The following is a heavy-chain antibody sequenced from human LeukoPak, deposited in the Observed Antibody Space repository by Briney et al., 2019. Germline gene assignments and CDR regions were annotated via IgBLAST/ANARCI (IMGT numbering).Heavy chain of an antibody. D-gene: IGHD2-15*01. Sequence: GGSLRLSCAASGFTFSSYWMNWARQAPGKGLVWVSRIASDGSSTTYADSVKGRFSISRDNAKNTLYLQMNNLRAEDTAVYYCAKTLGYCSAGDCYAFEYWGQGTLVTVSS. J-gene: IGHJ4*02. V-gene: IGHV3-74*01. CDR1: GFTFSSYW. CDR3: AKTLGYCSAGDCYAFEY. CDR2: IASDGSST.